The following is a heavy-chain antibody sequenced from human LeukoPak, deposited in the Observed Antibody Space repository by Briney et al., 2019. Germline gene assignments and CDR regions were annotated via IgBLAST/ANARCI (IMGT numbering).Heavy chain of an antibody. CDR1: GFTFSNYW. D-gene: IGHD5-12*01. Sequence: PGGSLRLSCAASGFTFSNYWMHWVRQAPGKGLVWVSLINSDGSITNYADSEKGRFTISRDNAKNTLYLQMNSPRAEDTAVYYCVRVWYSGYDYDFDYWGQGTLVTVSS. J-gene: IGHJ4*02. V-gene: IGHV3-74*01. CDR3: VRVWYSGYDYDFDY. CDR2: INSDGSIT.